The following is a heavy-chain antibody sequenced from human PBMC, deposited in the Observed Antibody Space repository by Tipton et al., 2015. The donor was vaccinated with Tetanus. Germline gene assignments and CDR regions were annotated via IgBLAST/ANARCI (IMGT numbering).Heavy chain of an antibody. Sequence: TLSLTCTVSGGSISSGGYYWSWIRQHPGKGLEWIGYIYYCGSTYYNPSLKSRVTISVDTSKNQFSLKLSSVTAADTAVYYCARDRYYDILTGYYGVGVDRLYGMDVWGQGTTVTVSS. V-gene: IGHV4-31*03. CDR1: GGSISSGGYY. CDR2: IYYCGST. J-gene: IGHJ6*02. CDR3: ARDRYYDILTGYYGVGVDRLYGMDV. D-gene: IGHD3-9*01.